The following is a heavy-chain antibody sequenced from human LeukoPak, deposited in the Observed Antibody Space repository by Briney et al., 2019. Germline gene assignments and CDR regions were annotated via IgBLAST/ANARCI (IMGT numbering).Heavy chain of an antibody. CDR1: GGSFSGYY. Sequence: SETLSLTCAVYGGSFSGYYWSWIRQPPGKGLEWIGSIYYSGSTYYNPSLKSRVTISVDTSKNQFSLKLRSVTAADTAVYYCARGHDSRSRGAFDIWGQGKMVTVSS. CDR3: ARGHDSRSRGAFDI. V-gene: IGHV4-34*01. D-gene: IGHD1-14*01. CDR2: IYYSGST. J-gene: IGHJ3*02.